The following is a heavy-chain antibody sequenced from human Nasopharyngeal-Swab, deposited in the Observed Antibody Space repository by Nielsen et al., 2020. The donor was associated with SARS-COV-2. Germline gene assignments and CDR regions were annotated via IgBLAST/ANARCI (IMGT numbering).Heavy chain of an antibody. CDR3: ARKGGRDYDILTGHYY. D-gene: IGHD3-9*01. CDR2: ISAYNGNT. V-gene: IGHV1-18*04. CDR1: GYTFTSYG. J-gene: IGHJ4*02. Sequence: ASVKVSCKASGYTFTSYGISWVRQAPGQGLEWMGWISAYNGNTNYAQKLQGRVTMTTDTSTSTAYMELRSLRSDDTTVYYCARKGGRDYDILTGHYYWGQGTLVTVSS.